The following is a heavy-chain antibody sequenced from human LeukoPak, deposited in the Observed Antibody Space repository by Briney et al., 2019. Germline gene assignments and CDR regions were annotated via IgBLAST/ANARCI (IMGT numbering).Heavy chain of an antibody. D-gene: IGHD1-26*01. CDR1: SGSISAYS. CDR3: ARDVRRVGATTRGFDY. J-gene: IGHJ4*02. Sequence: SETLSLTCTVSSGSISAYSWNWIRQSPGKGLEWIGYIYYSGSANYQPSLKSRVTMSVDTSKNQFSLKVRSVTAADTAMYYCARDVRRVGATTRGFDYWGQGTLVTVSS. CDR2: IYYSGSA. V-gene: IGHV4-59*01.